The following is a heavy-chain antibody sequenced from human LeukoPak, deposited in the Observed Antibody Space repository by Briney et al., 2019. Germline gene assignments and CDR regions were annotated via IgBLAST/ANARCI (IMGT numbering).Heavy chain of an antibody. CDR1: GFNFGIYW. CDR2: IKEDGSAK. CDR3: AKHLVVAARVYWFDP. D-gene: IGHD6-6*01. V-gene: IGHV3-7*03. J-gene: IGHJ5*02. Sequence: GGSLRLSCAASGFNFGIYWMSWVRQAPGKGLEWVAHIKEDGSAKYYVDSVKGRFTISRENAKNSVYLQMNSLRAEDTAVYYCAKHLVVAARVYWFDPWGQGTLVTVSS.